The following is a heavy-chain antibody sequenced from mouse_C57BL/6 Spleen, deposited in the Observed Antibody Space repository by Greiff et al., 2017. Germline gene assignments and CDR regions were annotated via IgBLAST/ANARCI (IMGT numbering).Heavy chain of an antibody. CDR1: GFTFSSYA. CDR3: ATARLGRYYFDY. CDR2: ISDGGSYT. J-gene: IGHJ2*01. V-gene: IGHV5-4*03. Sequence: EVKLMESGGGLVKPGGSLKLSWAASGFTFSSYAMSWVRQTPEKRLEWVATISDGGSYTYYPDNVKGRFTISRDNAKNNLYLQMSHLKSEDTAMYYCATARLGRYYFDYWGQGTTLTVSS. D-gene: IGHD4-1*01.